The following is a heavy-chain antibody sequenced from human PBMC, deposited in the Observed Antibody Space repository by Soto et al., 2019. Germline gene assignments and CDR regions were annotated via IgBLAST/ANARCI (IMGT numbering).Heavy chain of an antibody. Sequence: EVQLLESGGGLVQPGGSLRLSCAASGFTFSSYAMSWVRQAPGKGLEWVSAISGSGGSTYYADSVKGRFTISRDNSKNTLYLQMNGLRAEDTAVYYCAKNIDSSGPANYGMDVWGQGTTVTVSS. CDR2: ISGSGGST. CDR1: GFTFSSYA. J-gene: IGHJ6*02. V-gene: IGHV3-23*01. CDR3: AKNIDSSGPANYGMDV. D-gene: IGHD3-22*01.